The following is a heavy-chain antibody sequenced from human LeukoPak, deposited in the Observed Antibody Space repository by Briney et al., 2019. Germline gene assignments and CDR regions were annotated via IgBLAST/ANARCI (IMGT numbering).Heavy chain of an antibody. CDR1: GYSFTNDW. CDR3: ARLSAPNAFDI. V-gene: IGHV5-51*01. Sequence: EESLKISCKGSGYSFTNDWIGWVRQMPGKGLEWKGIIYPGDSDTRYSPSFQGQVTISADRSISTAYLQWSSLKASDTAMYYCARLSAPNAFDIWGQGTMVTVSS. CDR2: IYPGDSDT. J-gene: IGHJ3*02.